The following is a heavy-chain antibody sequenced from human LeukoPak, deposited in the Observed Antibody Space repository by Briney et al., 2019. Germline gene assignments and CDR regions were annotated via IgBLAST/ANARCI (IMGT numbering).Heavy chain of an antibody. CDR3: ARDSLGIAAAGTEPYAFDI. Sequence: GASVKVSCKASGYTFTSYYMHWVRQAPGQGLEWMGIINPSGGSTSYAQKFQGRVTMTRDTSTSTVYMELSSLRSEDTAVYYCARDSLGIAAAGTEPYAFDIWGQGTMVTVSS. D-gene: IGHD6-13*01. V-gene: IGHV1-46*01. CDR1: GYTFTSYY. J-gene: IGHJ3*02. CDR2: INPSGGST.